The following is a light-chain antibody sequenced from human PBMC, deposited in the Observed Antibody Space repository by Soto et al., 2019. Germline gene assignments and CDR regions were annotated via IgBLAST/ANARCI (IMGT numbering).Light chain of an antibody. J-gene: IGKJ2*01. CDR3: LNYNSAPYT. V-gene: IGKV1-27*01. Sequence: DIHMTQSPSSLSASVGDRVTITCRASQGISDYLAWYQHKPGKVPKLLIYAASTLQSGVPSRFRGSGSGTDFTLTINSLQPEDVATYYCLNYNSAPYTFGQGTKLEIK. CDR1: QGISDY. CDR2: AAS.